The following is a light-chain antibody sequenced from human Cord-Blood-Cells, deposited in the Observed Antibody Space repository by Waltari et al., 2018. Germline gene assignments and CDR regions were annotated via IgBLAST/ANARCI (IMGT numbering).Light chain of an antibody. CDR3: SSYTSSSTLGV. Sequence: QSALTQPASVSGSPGQSITISCTGTSSDVGGYNYVSCYQQHPGKAPKLMIYDDSKRPSGISNRFSGSKSGNTASLTISGLQAEDEADYYCSSYTSSSTLGVFGGGTKLTVL. CDR2: DDS. V-gene: IGLV2-14*01. J-gene: IGLJ3*02. CDR1: SSDVGGYNY.